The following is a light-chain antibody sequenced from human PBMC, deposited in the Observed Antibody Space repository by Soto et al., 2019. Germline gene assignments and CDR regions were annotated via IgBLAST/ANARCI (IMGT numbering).Light chain of an antibody. CDR2: DVS. CDR3: QQLHDYPIT. V-gene: IGKV1-5*01. J-gene: IGKJ5*01. CDR1: QSITTW. Sequence: DTQMNQSPSTLSASVGDSETINCRASQSITTWLAWYQQRPGKAPKLLIYDVSSLQSGVPSRFSGSGSGTEFTLTISSLQPDDFATYYCQQLHDYPITFGQGTRLEIK.